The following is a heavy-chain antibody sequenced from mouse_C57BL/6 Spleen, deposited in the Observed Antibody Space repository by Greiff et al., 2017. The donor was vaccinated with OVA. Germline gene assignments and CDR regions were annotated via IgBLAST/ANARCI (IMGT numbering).Heavy chain of an antibody. D-gene: IGHD2-5*01. CDR3: ARGRSNSDAMDY. V-gene: IGHV3-6*01. CDR2: ISYDGSN. Sequence: VQLQQSGPGLVKPSQSLSLTCSVTGYSITSGYYWNWIRQFPGNKQEWMGYISYDGSNNYKPSLKNRISITRDTTKNQYLLKLNSVTTEDTATYYGARGRSNSDAMDYWGQGTSVTVSS. J-gene: IGHJ4*01. CDR1: GYSITSGYY.